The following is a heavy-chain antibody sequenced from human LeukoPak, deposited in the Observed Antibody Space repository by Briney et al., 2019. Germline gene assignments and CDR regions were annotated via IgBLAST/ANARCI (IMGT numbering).Heavy chain of an antibody. J-gene: IGHJ3*02. CDR1: GFTFSNAW. V-gene: IGHV3-15*01. Sequence: GSLRLSCAASGFTFSNAWMSWVRQAPGKGLEWVGRIKSKTDGGTTDYAAPVKGRFTISRDDSKNTLYLQMNSLKTEDTAVYYCTTVGVVVAATAFDIWGQGTMVTVSS. CDR3: TTVGVVVAATAFDI. CDR2: IKSKTDGGTT. D-gene: IGHD2-15*01.